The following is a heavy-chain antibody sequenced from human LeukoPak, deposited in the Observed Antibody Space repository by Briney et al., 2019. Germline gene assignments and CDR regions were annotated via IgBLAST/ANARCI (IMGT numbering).Heavy chain of an antibody. J-gene: IGHJ4*02. CDR1: GGSFSGYY. Sequence: PSETLSLTCAVYGGSFSGYYWSWIRQPPGKGLEWIGEINHSGSTNYNPSLKSRVTISVDTSKNQFSLRLSSVTAADTAVYYCARYSITIVRGGKYYFDSWGQGTLVTVSS. CDR3: ARYSITIVRGGKYYFDS. D-gene: IGHD3-10*01. CDR2: INHSGST. V-gene: IGHV4-34*01.